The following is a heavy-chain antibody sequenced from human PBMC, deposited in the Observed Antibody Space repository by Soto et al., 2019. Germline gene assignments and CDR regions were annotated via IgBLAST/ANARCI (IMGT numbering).Heavy chain of an antibody. CDR1: GGSISSCY. D-gene: IGHD1-26*01. J-gene: IGHJ5*02. CDR2: IYYSGST. CDR3: ARTEGVGANNWFDP. Sequence: PSETLSLTCTVSGGSISSCYWNWIRQPPGKGLEWIGYIYYSGSTNYNPPLKSRVTISVDTSKNQFSLKLSSVTAADTAVYYCARTEGVGANNWFDPWGQGTLVTVSS. V-gene: IGHV4-59*12.